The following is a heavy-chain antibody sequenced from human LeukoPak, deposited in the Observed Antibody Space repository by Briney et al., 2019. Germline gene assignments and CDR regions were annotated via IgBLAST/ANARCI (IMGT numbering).Heavy chain of an antibody. CDR2: ISGSGGYT. CDR3: AKDGPGSSGWSYYFDY. J-gene: IGHJ4*02. Sequence: GGSLRLSCAASGFTFSSYAMSWVRQAPGKWLEWVSAISGSGGYTYYADSVKGRFTISRDNSKNTLYLQMNSLRAEDTAVYYCAKDGPGSSGWSYYFDYWGQGTLVTVSS. CDR1: GFTFSSYA. D-gene: IGHD6-19*01. V-gene: IGHV3-23*01.